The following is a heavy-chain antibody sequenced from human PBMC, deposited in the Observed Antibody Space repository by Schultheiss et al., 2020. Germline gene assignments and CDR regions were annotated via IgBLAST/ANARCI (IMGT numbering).Heavy chain of an antibody. CDR1: GFTFSSYA. CDR3: AKDLARYYDSSGYPGYYYGMDV. V-gene: IGHV3-23*03. Sequence: GGSLRLSCAASGFTFSSYAMSWVRQAPGKGLEWVSVIYTGGSTYYADSVKGRFTISRDNSKNTLYLQMNSLRAEDTAVYYCAKDLARYYDSSGYPGYYYGMDVWGQGTTVTVSS. J-gene: IGHJ6*02. CDR2: IYTGGST. D-gene: IGHD3-22*01.